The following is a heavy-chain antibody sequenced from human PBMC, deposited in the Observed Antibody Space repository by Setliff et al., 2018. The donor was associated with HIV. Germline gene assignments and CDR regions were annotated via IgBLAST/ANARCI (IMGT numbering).Heavy chain of an antibody. CDR1: GYSTNSGFY. V-gene: IGHV4-38-2*01. CDR3: AGPSRQQLVRGYFDL. CDR2: IYHSGTT. Sequence: ETLSLTCAVSGYSTNSGFYWGWIRQPPGKGLEWIGTIYHSGTTYYNPSLKSRVTISVDTSKNQFSLKLTSVTAADTAVYYCAGPSRQQLVRGYFDLWGRGTLVTVSS. J-gene: IGHJ2*01. D-gene: IGHD6-13*01.